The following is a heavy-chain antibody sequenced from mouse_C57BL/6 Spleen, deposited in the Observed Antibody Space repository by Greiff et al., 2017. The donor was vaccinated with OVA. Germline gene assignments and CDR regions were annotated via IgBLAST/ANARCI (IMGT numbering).Heavy chain of an antibody. D-gene: IGHD4-1*01. CDR1: GFTFSDYG. Sequence: EVKLVESGGGLVKPGGSLKLSCAASGFTFSDYGMHWVRQAPEKGLEWVAYISSGSSTIYYADTVKGRFTISRDNAKNTLFLQMTSLRSEDTAMYYCARTLTGTWGVFDYRGQGTTLPVSS. CDR3: ARTLTGTWGVFDY. V-gene: IGHV5-17*01. J-gene: IGHJ2*01. CDR2: ISSGSSTI.